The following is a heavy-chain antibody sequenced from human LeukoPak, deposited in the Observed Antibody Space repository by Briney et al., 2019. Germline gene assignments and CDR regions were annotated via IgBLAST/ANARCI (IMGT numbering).Heavy chain of an antibody. J-gene: IGHJ4*02. CDR1: GYSFTTYW. CDR3: PRALTFGDSALFDH. D-gene: IGHD2/OR15-2a*01. Sequence: GESLMISCKASGYSFTTYWIAWVRQMPEKGLEWMGIIYPSDSDTRYSPSFRGQVTISADKSISTAYLQWSSLKASDTAIYYCPRALTFGDSALFDHWGQGTLVTVSS. CDR2: IYPSDSDT. V-gene: IGHV5-51*01.